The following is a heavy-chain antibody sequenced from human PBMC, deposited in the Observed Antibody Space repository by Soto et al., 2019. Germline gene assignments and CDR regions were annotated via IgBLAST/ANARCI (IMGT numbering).Heavy chain of an antibody. J-gene: IGHJ6*02. D-gene: IGHD5-12*01. CDR2: ISYDGSNK. CDR3: AKDRASGGYGLGDV. CDR1: GFTFSNYG. Sequence: QVQLVESGGGVVQPGRSLRLSCVVSGFTFSNYGMHWVRQAPGKGLEWVAVISYDGSNKYHADSVKGRFTISRDNSKDTLYLQMTRLRAEDTAVYYCAKDRASGGYGLGDVWGQGTTVTVSS. V-gene: IGHV3-30*18.